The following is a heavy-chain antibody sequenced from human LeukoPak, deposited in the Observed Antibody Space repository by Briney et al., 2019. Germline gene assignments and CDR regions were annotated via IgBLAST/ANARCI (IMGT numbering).Heavy chain of an antibody. CDR3: TSWSSYCYDIWRGDY. D-gene: IGHD3-22*01. V-gene: IGHV3-49*04. CDR2: TRSKGYGGTT. Sequence: PGGSLRLSCTASGFRFGDYAMSWVRQAPGKGLEWVGFTRSKGYGGTTEYAASVKGRFTISRDDSKSIAYLQMNSLKTEDTAVYYCTSWSSYCYDIWRGDYWGQRTLVTVSS. CDR1: GFRFGDYA. J-gene: IGHJ4*02.